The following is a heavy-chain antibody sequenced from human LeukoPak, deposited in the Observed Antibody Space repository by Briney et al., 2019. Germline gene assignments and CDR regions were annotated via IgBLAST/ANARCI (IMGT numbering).Heavy chain of an antibody. CDR2: IRSKAYGGTT. CDR1: GFTFGGYA. Sequence: PGRSLRLSCTASGFTFGGYAMSWVRQAPGQGLEWVGFIRSKAYGGTTEYAASVKGRFTISRDDSKSIAYLQMNSLKTEDTAVYYCTRDLYSSSWYRDFGYWGQGTLVTVSS. CDR3: TRDLYSSSWYRDFGY. V-gene: IGHV3-49*04. D-gene: IGHD6-13*01. J-gene: IGHJ4*02.